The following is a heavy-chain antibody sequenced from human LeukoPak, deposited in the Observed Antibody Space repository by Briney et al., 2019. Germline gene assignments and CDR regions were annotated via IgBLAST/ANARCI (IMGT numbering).Heavy chain of an antibody. CDR1: GGTSSSYA. CDR3: ARGGLGGNDAFDI. Sequence: GASVKVSCKASGGTSSSYAISWVRQAPGQGLEWMGGIIPIFGTANYAQKFQGRVTITADESTSTAYMELSSLRSEDTAVYYCARGGLGGNDAFDIWGQGTMVTVSS. D-gene: IGHD6-25*01. V-gene: IGHV1-69*13. J-gene: IGHJ3*02. CDR2: IIPIFGTA.